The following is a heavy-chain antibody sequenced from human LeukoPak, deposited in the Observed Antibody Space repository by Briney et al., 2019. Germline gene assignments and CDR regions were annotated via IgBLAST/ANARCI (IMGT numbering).Heavy chain of an antibody. J-gene: IGHJ6*03. CDR1: GFTFSSYW. CDR3: ARLQYQLLGVYYYYYMDV. CDR2: IKQDGSEK. Sequence: PGGSLRLSCAASGFTFSSYWMSWVRQAPGKGLEWVANIKQDGSEKCYVDSVKGRFTISRDNAKNSLYLQMNSLRAEDTAVYYCARLQYQLLGVYYYYYMDVWGKGTTVTVSS. V-gene: IGHV3-7*01. D-gene: IGHD2-2*01.